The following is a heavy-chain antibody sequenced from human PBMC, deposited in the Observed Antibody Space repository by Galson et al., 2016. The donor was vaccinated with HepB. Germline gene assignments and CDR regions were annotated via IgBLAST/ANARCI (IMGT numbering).Heavy chain of an antibody. V-gene: IGHV3-9*01. CDR2: ISWNSGSI. CDR3: AKDILPAYYGMDV. Sequence: SLRLSCAVSGLTFDEYGKHWVRQVPGKGLEWVSGISWNSGSIAYADSVKGRFTISRDNAKNSLHLQMNGLRAEDTALYYCAKDILPAYYGMDVWGQGTTVTVSS. CDR1: GLTFDEYG. J-gene: IGHJ6*02.